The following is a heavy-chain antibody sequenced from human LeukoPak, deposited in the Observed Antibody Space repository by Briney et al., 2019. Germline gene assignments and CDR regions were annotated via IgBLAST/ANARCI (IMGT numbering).Heavy chain of an antibody. D-gene: IGHD3-22*01. CDR2: IYYSGST. V-gene: IGHV4-59*01. Sequence: PSETLSPTCTVSGGSISSYYWSWIRQPPGKGLEWIGYIYYSGSTNYNPSLKSRVTISVDTSKNQFSLKLSSVTAADTAVYYCAREGSSGYLSDYYMDVWGKGTTVTISS. CDR3: AREGSSGYLSDYYMDV. CDR1: GGSISSYY. J-gene: IGHJ6*03.